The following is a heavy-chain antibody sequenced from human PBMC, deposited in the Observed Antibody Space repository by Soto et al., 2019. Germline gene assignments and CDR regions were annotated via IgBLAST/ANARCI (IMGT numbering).Heavy chain of an antibody. J-gene: IGHJ4*02. CDR1: GYTFTSYG. D-gene: IGHD3-16*02. CDR2: ISAYNGNT. V-gene: IGHV1-18*01. Sequence: ASVKVSCKASGYTFTSYGISWVRQAPGQGLEWMGWISAYNGNTNYAQKLQGRVTMTKDTSTSTAYMELRSLRSDDTAVYYCARIYDYVWGSYRYPTDNFDYWGQGTLVTVSS. CDR3: ARIYDYVWGSYRYPTDNFDY.